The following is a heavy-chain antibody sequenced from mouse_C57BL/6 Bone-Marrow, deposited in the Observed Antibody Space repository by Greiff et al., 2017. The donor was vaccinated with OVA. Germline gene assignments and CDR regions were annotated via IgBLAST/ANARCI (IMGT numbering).Heavy chain of an antibody. J-gene: IGHJ3*01. CDR3: ARYDYGPFAY. CDR2: IYPRDGSI. V-gene: IGHV1-78*01. CDR1: GYTFTDHT. Sequence: VHLVESDAELVKPGASVKISCKVSGYTFTDHTIHWMKQRPEQGLEWIGYIYPRDGSIKYNEKFKGKATLTAVKSSRTAYMQLNSLTSEDSAVYFCARYDYGPFAYWGQGTLVTVSA. D-gene: IGHD2-4*01.